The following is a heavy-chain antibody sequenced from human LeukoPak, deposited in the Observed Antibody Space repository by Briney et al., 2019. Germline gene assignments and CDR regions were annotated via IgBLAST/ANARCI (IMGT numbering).Heavy chain of an antibody. D-gene: IGHD3-3*01. CDR3: AGGDYDFWSGYYTVGYFDY. Sequence: SGGSLRLSCAASGFTFSSYAMSWVRQAPGKGLEWVSVIYSGGSTYYADSVKGRFTISRDNSKNTLYLQMNSLRAEDTAVYYCAGGDYDFWSGYYTVGYFDYWGQGTLVTVSS. V-gene: IGHV3-53*01. CDR2: IYSGGST. CDR1: GFTFSSYA. J-gene: IGHJ4*02.